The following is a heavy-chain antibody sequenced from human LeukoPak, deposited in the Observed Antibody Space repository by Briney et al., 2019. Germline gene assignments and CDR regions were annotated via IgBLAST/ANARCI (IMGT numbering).Heavy chain of an antibody. CDR3: ARGRVVVIDY. CDR2: IYYSGST. Sequence: SETLSLTCTVSGGSISSYYWSWIRQPPGKGLEWIGYIYYSGSTDYNPSLKSRVTISVDTSKNQFSLKLSSVTAADTAVYYCARGRVVVIDYWGQGTLVTVSS. CDR1: GGSISSYY. J-gene: IGHJ4*02. D-gene: IGHD3-22*01. V-gene: IGHV4-59*01.